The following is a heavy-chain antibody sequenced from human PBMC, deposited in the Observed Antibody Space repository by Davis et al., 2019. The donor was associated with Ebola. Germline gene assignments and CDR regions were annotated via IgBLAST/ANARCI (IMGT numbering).Heavy chain of an antibody. CDR2: INPSGGST. V-gene: IGHV1-46*01. Sequence: ASVKVSCKAYGYTFTSYYMHWMRQAPGQGPEWMGIINPSGGSTSYAQKFQGRVTMTRDTSISIAYMELSRLRSDDTAVYYCARTARDIVVVVAATLGMDVWGKGTTVTVSS. J-gene: IGHJ6*04. CDR1: GYTFTSYY. D-gene: IGHD2-15*01. CDR3: ARTARDIVVVVAATLGMDV.